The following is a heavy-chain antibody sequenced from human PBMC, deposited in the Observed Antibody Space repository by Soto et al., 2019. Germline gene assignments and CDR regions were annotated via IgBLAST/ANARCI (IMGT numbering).Heavy chain of an antibody. Sequence: GGSLRLSCAASGFTFSSYAMHWVRQAPGKGLEWVAVISYDGSNKYYADSVKGRFTISRDNSKNTLYLQMNSLRAEDTAVYYCARTRYDIVVVPAAPRGYSGYDGMDVWGQGTTVTVSS. D-gene: IGHD2-2*01. CDR1: GFTFSSYA. CDR2: ISYDGSNK. V-gene: IGHV3-30-3*01. J-gene: IGHJ6*02. CDR3: ARTRYDIVVVPAAPRGYSGYDGMDV.